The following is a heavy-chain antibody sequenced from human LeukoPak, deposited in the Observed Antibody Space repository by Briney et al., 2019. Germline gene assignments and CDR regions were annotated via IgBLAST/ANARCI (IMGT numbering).Heavy chain of an antibody. CDR1: GFTSSSYW. Sequence: GGSLRLSCAASGFTSSSYWMSWVRQAPGKGLEWVANIKQDGSEKYHVDSVKGRFTISRDNAKNSLYLQMNSLRAEDTAVYYCARDGLRYFDWLLTPQGMDVWGQGTTVTVSS. CDR2: IKQDGSEK. D-gene: IGHD3-9*01. J-gene: IGHJ6*02. V-gene: IGHV3-7*01. CDR3: ARDGLRYFDWLLTPQGMDV.